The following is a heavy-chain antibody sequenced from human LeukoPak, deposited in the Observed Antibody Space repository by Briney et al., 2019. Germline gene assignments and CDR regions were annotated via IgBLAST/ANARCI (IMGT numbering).Heavy chain of an antibody. CDR3: ARGRRFTMVRGVRGGMDV. CDR2: INHSGST. J-gene: IGHJ6*02. D-gene: IGHD3-10*01. CDR1: GGSFSGYY. V-gene: IGHV4-34*01. Sequence: PPETLSLTCAVYGGSFSGYYWSWIRQPPGKGLEWIGEINHSGSTNYNPSLKSRVTISVDTSKNQFSLKLSSVTAADTAVYYCARGRRFTMVRGVRGGMDVWGQGTTVTVSS.